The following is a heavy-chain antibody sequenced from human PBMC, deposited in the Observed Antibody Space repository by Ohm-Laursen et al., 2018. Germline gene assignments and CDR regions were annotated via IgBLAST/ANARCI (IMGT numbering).Heavy chain of an antibody. CDR2: LYYSGTT. CDR1: GLSISNSNW. J-gene: IGHJ4*02. V-gene: IGHV4-28*01. Sequence: PSDTLSLTCDVSGLSISNSNWWGWIRQPPGKGLEWVGYLYYSGTTYYNPSLKSRVTMSVDTSKNQFSVKLTSVTAVDTAVYYCATSPHDIMSSKDYWGQGTLVTVSS. CDR3: ATSPHDIMSSKDY. D-gene: IGHD3-9*01.